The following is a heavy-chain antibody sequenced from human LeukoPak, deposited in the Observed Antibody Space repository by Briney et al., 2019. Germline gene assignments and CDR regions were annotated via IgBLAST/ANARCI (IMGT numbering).Heavy chain of an antibody. Sequence: GASVKVSCKVSGYTLTELSMHWVRQAPGKGLEWMGRIIPILGIANYAQKFQGRVTITADKSTSTAYMELSSLRSEDTAVYYCARASTGTGSSWTGIRYYFDYWGQGTLVTVSS. J-gene: IGHJ4*02. CDR1: GYTLTELS. D-gene: IGHD6-13*01. CDR2: IIPILGIA. CDR3: ARASTGTGSSWTGIRYYFDY. V-gene: IGHV1-69*04.